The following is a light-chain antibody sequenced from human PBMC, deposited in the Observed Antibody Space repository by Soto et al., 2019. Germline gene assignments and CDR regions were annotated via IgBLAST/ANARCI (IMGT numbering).Light chain of an antibody. V-gene: IGLV2-18*02. CDR1: SSDVGIYNR. Sequence: QSVLTQPPSVSGSPGQSVTISCTGTSSDVGIYNRVSWYQQSPGTVPKLMIFEVSNRPSGVPDRFSGSKSGNTASLTISGLQAEDEADYYCFSHTTSGTYVFGTGTKVTVL. J-gene: IGLJ1*01. CDR2: EVS. CDR3: FSHTTSGTYV.